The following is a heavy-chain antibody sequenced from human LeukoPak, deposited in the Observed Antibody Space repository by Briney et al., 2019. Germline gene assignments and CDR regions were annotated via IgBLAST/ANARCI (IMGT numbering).Heavy chain of an antibody. J-gene: IGHJ6*03. V-gene: IGHV1-46*01. CDR2: INPSGGST. D-gene: IGHD3-3*01. CDR1: GYTFTSHH. Sequence: ASVKVSCKASGYTFTSHHIHWVRQAPGQGHEWMGIINPSGGSTNYGQKFQGRVTMTRDMSTSTVYMELSSLRSEDTAVYYCARARERGRFLEWLLQNPYYYYMDVWGKGTTVTVSS. CDR3: ARARERGRFLEWLLQNPYYYYMDV.